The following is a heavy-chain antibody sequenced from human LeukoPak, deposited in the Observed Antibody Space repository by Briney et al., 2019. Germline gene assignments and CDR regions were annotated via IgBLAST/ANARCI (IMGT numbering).Heavy chain of an antibody. J-gene: IGHJ6*02. Sequence: PGGSLRLSCAASGFTFDDYAMHWVRQAPGKGLEWVSGISWNSGSIGYADSVKGRFTISRDNAKNSLYLQMNSLRAGDTALYYCAKLSSGSSGWYGRSHYYYYGMGVWGQGTTVTVSS. CDR1: GFTFDDYA. CDR2: ISWNSGSI. V-gene: IGHV3-9*01. D-gene: IGHD6-19*01. CDR3: AKLSSGSSGWYGRSHYYYYGMGV.